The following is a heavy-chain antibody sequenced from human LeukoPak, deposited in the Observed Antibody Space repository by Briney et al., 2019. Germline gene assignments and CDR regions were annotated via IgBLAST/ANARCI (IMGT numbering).Heavy chain of an antibody. Sequence: GGSLRLSCAASGFTFSSYWMHWVRQAPGKGLVWVSRIKSDGSSTSYADSVKGRFTISRDNAKNTLYLQMGSLRAEDMAVYYCARSFWSGYYGYADYWGQGTLVTVSS. CDR3: ARSFWSGYYGYADY. V-gene: IGHV3-74*01. D-gene: IGHD3-3*01. CDR2: IKSDGSST. CDR1: GFTFSSYW. J-gene: IGHJ4*02.